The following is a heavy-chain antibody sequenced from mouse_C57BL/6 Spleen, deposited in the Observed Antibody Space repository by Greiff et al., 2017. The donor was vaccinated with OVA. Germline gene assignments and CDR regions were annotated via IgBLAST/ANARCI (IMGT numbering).Heavy chain of an antibody. D-gene: IGHD2-1*01. CDR3: ARRALYSDYFDY. CDR2: ISSGGSYT. CDR1: GFTFSSYG. V-gene: IGHV5-6*02. Sequence: EVKLMESGGDLVKPGGSLKLSCAASGFTFSSYGMSWVRQTPDKRLEWVATISSGGSYTYYPDSVKGRFTISRDNAKNTLYLQMSSLKSEDTAMYYCARRALYSDYFDYWGQGTTLTVSS. J-gene: IGHJ2*01.